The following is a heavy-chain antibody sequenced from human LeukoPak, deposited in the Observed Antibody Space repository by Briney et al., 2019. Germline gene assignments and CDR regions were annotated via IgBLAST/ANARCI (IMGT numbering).Heavy chain of an antibody. CDR2: IEQDGSDI. Sequence: GGSLRLSCAASGFTFSNYWMTWFRQAPGKGLEGVASIEQDGSDIHYVDSVKGRFTISRDNAKNSVYLQVNSLRVEDTAVYYCARVTPWGYFDYWGQGTLVTVPS. CDR1: GFTFSNYW. V-gene: IGHV3-7*01. J-gene: IGHJ4*02. D-gene: IGHD1-26*01. CDR3: ARVTPWGYFDY.